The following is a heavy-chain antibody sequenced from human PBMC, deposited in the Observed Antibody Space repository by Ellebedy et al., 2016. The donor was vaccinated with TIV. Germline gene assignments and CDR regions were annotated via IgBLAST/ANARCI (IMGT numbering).Heavy chain of an antibody. CDR3: ARGYSSGPPDYYYGMDV. Sequence: SGPTLVKPTQTLTLTCTFSGFSLSTSGVGVGWIRQPPGKALEWLALIYWNDDKRYSPSLKTRLTISKDTSKNQVVLTMTNMDPVDTATYYCARGYSSGPPDYYYGMDVWGQGTTVTVSS. V-gene: IGHV2-5*01. CDR1: GFSLSTSGVG. D-gene: IGHD6-19*01. J-gene: IGHJ6*02. CDR2: IYWNDDK.